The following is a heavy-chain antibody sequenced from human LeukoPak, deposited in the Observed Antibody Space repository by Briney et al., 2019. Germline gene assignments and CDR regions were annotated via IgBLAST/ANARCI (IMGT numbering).Heavy chain of an antibody. CDR1: GFTFSSYG. CDR3: ASSLPDYFDY. J-gene: IGHJ4*02. CDR2: ISYDGGNK. Sequence: PGGSLRLSCAASGFTFSSYGVHWVRQAPGKGLEWVAVISYDGGNKYYADSVKGRFTISRDNSKNTLYLQMNSLRAEDTAVYYCASSLPDYFDYWGQGTLVTVSS. V-gene: IGHV3-30*03.